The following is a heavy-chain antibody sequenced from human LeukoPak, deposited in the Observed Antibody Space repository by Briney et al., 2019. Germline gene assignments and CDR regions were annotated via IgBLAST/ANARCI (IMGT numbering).Heavy chain of an antibody. CDR1: GYRFTNYW. J-gene: IGHJ3*02. CDR3: ARPWGGLDAFDI. Sequence: GESLKISCQVSGYRFTNYWIAWVRQMPGKGLEWMGIIYPGDSDTRYSPSFQGQVTISADKSISTAYLQWSSRKASDTAMYYCARPWGGLDAFDIWGQGTMVTVSS. D-gene: IGHD3-10*01. CDR2: IYPGDSDT. V-gene: IGHV5-51*01.